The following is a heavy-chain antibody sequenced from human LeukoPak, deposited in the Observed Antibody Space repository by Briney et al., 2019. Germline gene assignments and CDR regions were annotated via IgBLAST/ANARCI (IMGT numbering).Heavy chain of an antibody. CDR1: GFTFSSYA. Sequence: PGGSLRLSCAASGFTFSSYAMSWVRQAPGKGLEWVSAISGSGGSTYYADSVKGRFTISRDNSKNTLYVQMNSLRAEDTAVYYCAKSDYYDSSGYYYGSDYWGQGTLVTVSS. CDR2: ISGSGGST. D-gene: IGHD3-22*01. J-gene: IGHJ4*02. CDR3: AKSDYYDSSGYYYGSDY. V-gene: IGHV3-23*01.